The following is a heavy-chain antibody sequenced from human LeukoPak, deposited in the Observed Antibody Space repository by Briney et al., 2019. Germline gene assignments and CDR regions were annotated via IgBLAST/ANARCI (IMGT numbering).Heavy chain of an antibody. V-gene: IGHV3-30*03. CDR2: ISYDGSNK. J-gene: IGHJ6*02. CDR3: ARDRGDKNYYYYGMDV. Sequence: PGRSLRLSCAASGFTFSSYGMHWVRQAPGKGLEWVAVISYDGSNKYYADSVKGRFTISRDNSKNTLYLQMNSLRAEDTAVYYCARDRGDKNYYYYGMDVWGQGTTVTVSS. CDR1: GFTFSSYG.